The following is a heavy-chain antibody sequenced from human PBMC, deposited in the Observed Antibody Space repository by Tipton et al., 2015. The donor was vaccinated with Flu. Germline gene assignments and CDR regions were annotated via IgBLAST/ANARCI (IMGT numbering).Heavy chain of an antibody. Sequence: SLRLSCAASGFTLSGYSMNWVRQAPGKGLEWVSSISSSSGYICYADSVKGRFTISRDNAKNSLYLQMNSLRAEDTAVFYCARRGARMGGYYYGMDVWGQGTTVTVSS. J-gene: IGHJ6*02. V-gene: IGHV3-21*01. CDR1: GFTLSGYS. D-gene: IGHD3-16*01. CDR2: ISSSSGYI. CDR3: ARRGARMGGYYYGMDV.